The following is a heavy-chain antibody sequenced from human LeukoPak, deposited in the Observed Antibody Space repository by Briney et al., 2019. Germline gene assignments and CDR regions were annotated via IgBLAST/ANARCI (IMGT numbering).Heavy chain of an antibody. J-gene: IGHJ1*01. Sequence: GGSLRLSCTGSGFTFGDHAMSWVRQAPGKGLEWVSAISGSGGSTYYADSVKGRFTISRGNSKNTLYLQMNSLRAEDTAVYYCAKVFEGATEYFQHWGQGTLVTVSS. V-gene: IGHV3-23*01. CDR1: GFTFGDHA. CDR3: AKVFEGATEYFQH. D-gene: IGHD1-26*01. CDR2: ISGSGGST.